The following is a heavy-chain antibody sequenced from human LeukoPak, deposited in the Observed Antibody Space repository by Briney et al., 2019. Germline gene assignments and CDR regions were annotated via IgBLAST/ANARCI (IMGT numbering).Heavy chain of an antibody. J-gene: IGHJ5*02. CDR2: IYTSGST. CDR3: ARDFYDSSGYYYGWFDP. Sequence: SQTLSLTCTVSGGSISSGSYYWSWIRQPAGKGLEWIGRIYTSGSTNYNPSLKSRVTISVDTSKNQFSLKLSSVTAADTAVYYCARDFYDSSGYYYGWFDPWGQGTLVTVSS. D-gene: IGHD3-22*01. CDR1: GGSISSGSYY. V-gene: IGHV4-61*02.